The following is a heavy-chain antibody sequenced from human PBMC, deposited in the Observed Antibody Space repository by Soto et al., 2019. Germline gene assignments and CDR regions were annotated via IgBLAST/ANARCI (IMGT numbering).Heavy chain of an antibody. V-gene: IGHV4-31*03. D-gene: IGHD3-3*01. CDR1: GGSISSGGYY. CDR3: ARDRYDFWSGYLLEDYYYGMDV. Sequence: SETLSLTCTVSGGSISSGGYYWSWIRQHPGKGLEWIGYIYYSGSTYYNPSLKSRVTISVDTSKNQFSLKLSSATAADTAVYYCARDRYDFWSGYLLEDYYYGMDVWGQGTTVTVSS. J-gene: IGHJ6*02. CDR2: IYYSGST.